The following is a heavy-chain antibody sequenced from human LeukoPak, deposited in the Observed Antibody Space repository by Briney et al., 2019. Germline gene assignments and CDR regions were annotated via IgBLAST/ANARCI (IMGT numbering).Heavy chain of an antibody. D-gene: IGHD6-19*01. CDR3: AKDLLRYSSGRDGNWFDP. J-gene: IGHJ5*02. V-gene: IGHV3-30*02. Sequence: PGGSLRLSCAASGFTFSSYGMHWVRQAPGKGLEWVAFIRYDGSNKYYADSVKGRFTISRDNSKNTLYLQMNSLRAEDTAVYYCAKDLLRYSSGRDGNWFDPWGQGTLVTVSS. CDR2: IRYDGSNK. CDR1: GFTFSSYG.